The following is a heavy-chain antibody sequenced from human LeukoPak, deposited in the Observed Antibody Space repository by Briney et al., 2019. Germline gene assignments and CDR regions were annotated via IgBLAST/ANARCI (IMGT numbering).Heavy chain of an antibody. J-gene: IGHJ6*02. V-gene: IGHV6-1*01. CDR1: GDRVSSNSAA. Sequence: SQTLSLTCAISGDRVSSNSAAWNWIRQSPSRGLEWLGRTYYRSKWYNDYAVSVKSRITINPDTSKNQFSLQLNSVTPEDTAVYYCAREGEHIQHYYYGMDVWGQGTTVTVSS. CDR2: TYYRSKWYN. D-gene: IGHD2-21*01. CDR3: AREGEHIQHYYYGMDV.